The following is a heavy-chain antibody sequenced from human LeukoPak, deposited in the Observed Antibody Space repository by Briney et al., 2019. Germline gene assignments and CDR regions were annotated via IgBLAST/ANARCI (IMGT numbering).Heavy chain of an antibody. D-gene: IGHD5-12*01. J-gene: IGHJ3*01. CDR3: ARGHYGGYAEADAFDF. Sequence: PGGSLRLSCAASGFTFSTYSLNWVRQAPGKGLEWISYISTGSRTIYYADSVRGRFTTSRDNAKNSLYLQMNSLRDEDTAVYYCARGHYGGYAEADAFDFWGQGTVVTVSS. CDR1: GFTFSTYS. CDR2: ISTGSRTI. V-gene: IGHV3-48*02.